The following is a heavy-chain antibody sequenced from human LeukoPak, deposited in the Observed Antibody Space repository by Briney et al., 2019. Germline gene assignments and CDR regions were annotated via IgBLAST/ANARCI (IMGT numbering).Heavy chain of an antibody. V-gene: IGHV1-8*01. J-gene: IGHJ4*02. Sequence: ASVKVSCKASGYTFTSYDINWVRQATGQGLEWMGWMNPNSGNTGYAQKFQGRVTMTRNTSISTAYMELSSLRSEDTAVYYCARDRPYEYYFDYWGQGTLVTVSS. CDR3: ARDRPYEYYFDY. CDR2: MNPNSGNT. CDR1: GYTFTSYD. D-gene: IGHD3-22*01.